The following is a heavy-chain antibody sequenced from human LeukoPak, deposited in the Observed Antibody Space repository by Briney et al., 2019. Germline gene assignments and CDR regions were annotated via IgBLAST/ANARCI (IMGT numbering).Heavy chain of an antibody. J-gene: IGHJ4*02. Sequence: RGSLRLSCAASGFTFSSYWMSWVRQAPGKGLEWVANIKQDGSEKYYVDSMKGRFTISRDNAKNSLYLQMNSLRAEDTAVYYCARMSGYCSRTSCYTPPFDYWGQGTLVTVSS. D-gene: IGHD2-2*02. V-gene: IGHV3-7*01. CDR1: GFTFSSYW. CDR3: ARMSGYCSRTSCYTPPFDY. CDR2: IKQDGSEK.